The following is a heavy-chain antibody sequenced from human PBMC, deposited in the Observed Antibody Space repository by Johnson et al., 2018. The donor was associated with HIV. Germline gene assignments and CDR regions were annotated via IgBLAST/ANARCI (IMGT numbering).Heavy chain of an antibody. CDR2: ISYDGSNK. Sequence: QVQLVESGGGVVQPGRSLRLSCAASGFTFSSYAMHWVRQAPGKGLEWVAIISYDGSNKYYADSVQGRFPISRDNSRNSTSLQMNSLRAEDTALYNCAKDVHDSSGDYWPGGDSVDIWGPGTLVTVSS. D-gene: IGHD3-22*01. V-gene: IGHV3-30*04. CDR1: GFTFSSYA. J-gene: IGHJ3*02. CDR3: AKDVHDSSGDYWPGGDSVDI.